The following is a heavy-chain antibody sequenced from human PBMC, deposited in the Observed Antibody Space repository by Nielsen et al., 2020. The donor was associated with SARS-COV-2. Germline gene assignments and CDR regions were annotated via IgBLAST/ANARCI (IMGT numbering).Heavy chain of an antibody. V-gene: IGHV3-30*04. CDR1: GFTFSSYA. D-gene: IGHD1-26*01. CDR3: ARDGSGGSYSADFDY. Sequence: GGSLRLSCAASGFTFSSYAMHWVRQAPGKGLEWVAVISYDGSNKYYADSVKGRFTISRDNSKNTLYLQMNSLRAEDTAVYYCARDGSGGSYSADFDYWGQGTLVTVSS. J-gene: IGHJ4*02. CDR2: ISYDGSNK.